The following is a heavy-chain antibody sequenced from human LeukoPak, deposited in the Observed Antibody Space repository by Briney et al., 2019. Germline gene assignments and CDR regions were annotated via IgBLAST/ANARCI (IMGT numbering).Heavy chain of an antibody. CDR2: INAYNGNT. CDR3: ARVYCYDSSGYYLDAFDI. CDR1: GYTFTSYG. Sequence: ASVKVSCKASGYTFTSYGISWVRQPPGQGLEWMGWINAYNGNTNYAQKLQGRVTMTTDTSTSTAYMELRSLRSDDTDVYYCARVYCYDSSGYYLDAFDIWGQGTMVTVSS. V-gene: IGHV1-18*01. J-gene: IGHJ3*02. D-gene: IGHD3-22*01.